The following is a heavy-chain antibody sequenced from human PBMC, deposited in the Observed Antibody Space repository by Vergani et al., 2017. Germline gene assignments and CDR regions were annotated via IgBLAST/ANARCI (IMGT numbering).Heavy chain of an antibody. CDR2: ISSSSSYI. V-gene: IGHV3-21*01. CDR1: GFIFSSYS. CDR3: AGERVSHYYDSSGYYSRTSNY. J-gene: IGHJ4*02. D-gene: IGHD3-22*01. Sequence: EVQLVESGGGLVKPGGSLRLSCAASGFIFSSYSMNWVRQAPGKGLEWVSSISSSSSYIYYAYSVNGRFTISRDNAKNSLYLQMNSLRAEDTAVYYCAGERVSHYYDSSGYYSRTSNYWGQGTLVTVSA.